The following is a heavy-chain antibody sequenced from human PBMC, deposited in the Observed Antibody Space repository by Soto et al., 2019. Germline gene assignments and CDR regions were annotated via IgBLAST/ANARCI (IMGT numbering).Heavy chain of an antibody. CDR3: ARGYKSLIAAATYYFDY. J-gene: IGHJ4*02. CDR2: INHSGST. CDR1: GGSFSGYY. V-gene: IGHV4-34*01. Sequence: SETLSLTCAVYGGSFSGYYWSWIRQPPGKGLEWIGEINHSGSTNYNPSLKSRVTISVDTSKNQFSLKLSSVTAADTAVYYCARGYKSLIAAATYYFDYWGQGTLVTVSS. D-gene: IGHD6-13*01.